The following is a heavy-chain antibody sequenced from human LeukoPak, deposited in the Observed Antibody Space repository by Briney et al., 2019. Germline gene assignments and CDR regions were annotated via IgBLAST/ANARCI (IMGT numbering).Heavy chain of an antibody. V-gene: IGHV3-33*06. Sequence: GGSPRLSCAASGFTFSSYGMHWVRQAPGKGLEWVAVIWYDGSNKYYADSVKGRFTISRDNSKNTLYLQMNSLRAEDTAVYYCAKGNDFWSGYLDYWGQGTLVTVSS. J-gene: IGHJ4*02. CDR3: AKGNDFWSGYLDY. CDR2: IWYDGSNK. CDR1: GFTFSSYG. D-gene: IGHD3-3*01.